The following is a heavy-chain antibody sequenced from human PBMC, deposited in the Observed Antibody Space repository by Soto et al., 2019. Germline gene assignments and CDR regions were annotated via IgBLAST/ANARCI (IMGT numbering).Heavy chain of an antibody. V-gene: IGHV3-23*01. J-gene: IGHJ4*02. Sequence: VGSLRLSCAASGFTFNNYGMSWVRQAPGKGLEWVSAITDSGGSTYYADSVKGRSTISRDNSKNTVYLQMNSLRAEDTAVYYCAKAATVVTLYYFDYWGQGTLVTVSS. CDR2: ITDSGGST. D-gene: IGHD4-17*01. CDR3: AKAATVVTLYYFDY. CDR1: GFTFNNYG.